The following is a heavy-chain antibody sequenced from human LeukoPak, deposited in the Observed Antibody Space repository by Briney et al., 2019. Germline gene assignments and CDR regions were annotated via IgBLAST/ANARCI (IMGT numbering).Heavy chain of an antibody. CDR2: IEHYGNDK. CDR3: ARESRYSSDC. J-gene: IGHJ4*02. Sequence: PGGSLRLSCAASGFTLSTYWMTWVRQAPGKGLEWVANIEHYGNDKYYVDSVKGRFTISRDNAKNSLSLQMNSLRDEDTAMYYCARESRYSSDCWGQGTLVTVSS. V-gene: IGHV3-7*01. CDR1: GFTLSTYW. D-gene: IGHD6-13*01.